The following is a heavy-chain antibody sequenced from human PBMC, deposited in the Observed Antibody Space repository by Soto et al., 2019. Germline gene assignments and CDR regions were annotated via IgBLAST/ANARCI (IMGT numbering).Heavy chain of an antibody. D-gene: IGHD1-7*01. V-gene: IGHV3-23*01. Sequence: EVQLLESGGGLVQPGGSLRLSCAASGFTFSTYAMNWVRQAPGKGLEWVSAISNSVSDGNTHYADSVKGRFTISRDNDKKAVFLEMSRLSAEDTAVYYCAKVFSPELGNYFDHWGKGTLFTVSS. J-gene: IGHJ4*02. CDR2: ISNSVSDGNT. CDR1: GFTFSTYA. CDR3: AKVFSPELGNYFDH.